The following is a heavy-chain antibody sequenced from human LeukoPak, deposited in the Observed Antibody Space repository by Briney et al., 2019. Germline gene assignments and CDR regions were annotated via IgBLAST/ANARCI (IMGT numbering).Heavy chain of an antibody. V-gene: IGHV3-30*18. Sequence: GGSLRLSCAASGFTFRIYGMHWVRQAPGKGLEWVAVISYDGSNKYYADSVKGRFTISRDNSKNTLYLQMNSLRAEDTAVYYGAKDGSYYDSSGYDYWGQGTLVTVSS. CDR3: AKDGSYYDSSGYDY. J-gene: IGHJ4*02. D-gene: IGHD3-22*01. CDR2: ISYDGSNK. CDR1: GFTFRIYG.